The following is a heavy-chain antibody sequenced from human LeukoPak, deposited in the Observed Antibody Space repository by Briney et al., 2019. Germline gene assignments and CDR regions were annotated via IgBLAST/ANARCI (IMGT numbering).Heavy chain of an antibody. CDR1: VFIFSSHS. D-gene: IGHD3-10*01. CDR3: AKGTYGSGTYGADDY. V-gene: IGHV3-23*01. CDR2: HSGSGGST. Sequence: GGSLRLSCAASVFIFSSHSMSWVRQARGKGLECVSDHSGSGGSTYYAECVKGRFTIASDNSKNTLYLQISSLRAEDTAVYYCAKGTYGSGTYGADDYWGQGTLVTVSS. J-gene: IGHJ4*02.